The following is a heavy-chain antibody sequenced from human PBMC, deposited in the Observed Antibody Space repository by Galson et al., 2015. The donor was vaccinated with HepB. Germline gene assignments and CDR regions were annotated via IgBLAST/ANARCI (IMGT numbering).Heavy chain of an antibody. CDR1: GDSISSSNW. CDR2: INHSGST. CDR3: ARAGYKLVIRIRYYYGMDV. V-gene: IGHV4-4*02. D-gene: IGHD6-13*01. Sequence: ETLSLTCAVSGDSISSSNWWNWVRQSPGKGLEWIGEINHSGSTNYNPSLKSRVTISVDTSKNPFSRKLSSVTAADTAVYYCARAGYKLVIRIRYYYGMDVWGQGTTVTVSS. J-gene: IGHJ6*02.